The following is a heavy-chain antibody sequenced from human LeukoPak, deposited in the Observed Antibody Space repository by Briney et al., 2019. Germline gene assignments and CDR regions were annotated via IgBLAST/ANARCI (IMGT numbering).Heavy chain of an antibody. CDR2: INTNTGNP. J-gene: IGHJ6*02. CDR1: GYTFTSYA. Sequence: ASVKVSCKASGYTFTSYAMNWVRQAPGQGLEWMGWINTNTGNPTYAQGFTGRFVFSLDTSVSTTYLQISSLKADDTAVYYCARMGYSSAYYYGMDVWGQGTTVTVSS. D-gene: IGHD6-19*01. V-gene: IGHV7-4-1*02. CDR3: ARMGYSSAYYYGMDV.